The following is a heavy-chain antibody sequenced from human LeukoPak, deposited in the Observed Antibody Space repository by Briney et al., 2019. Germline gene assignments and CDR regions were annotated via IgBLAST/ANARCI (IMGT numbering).Heavy chain of an antibody. D-gene: IGHD6-13*01. J-gene: IGHJ4*02. CDR3: AKDPLGVRRIAAAQQYYFDY. V-gene: IGHV3-15*01. CDR1: GFTFSNAW. Sequence: PGGSLRLSCAASGFTFSNAWMSWVRQAPGKGLEWVGRIKSKTDGGTTDYAAPVKGRFTISRDDSKNTLYLQMNSLRAEDTAVYYCAKDPLGVRRIAAAQQYYFDYWGQGTLVTVSS. CDR2: IKSKTDGGTT.